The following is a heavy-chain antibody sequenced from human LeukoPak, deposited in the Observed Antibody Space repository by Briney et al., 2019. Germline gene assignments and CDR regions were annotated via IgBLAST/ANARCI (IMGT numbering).Heavy chain of an antibody. V-gene: IGHV3-33*06. J-gene: IGHJ3*02. D-gene: IGHD1-1*01. CDR1: GFSFSTYT. Sequence: GGSLRLSCAASGFSFSTYTMNWVRQAPGKGLEWVAVIWYDGGNKYYADSVKGRFTISRDNSKNTLYLQMNSLRAEDTAVYYCAKARSKLERRAFDIWGQGTMVTVSS. CDR3: AKARSKLERRAFDI. CDR2: IWYDGGNK.